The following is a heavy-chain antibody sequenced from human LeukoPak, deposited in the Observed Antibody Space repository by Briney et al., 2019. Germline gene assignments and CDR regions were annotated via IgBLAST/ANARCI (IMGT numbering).Heavy chain of an antibody. D-gene: IGHD1-26*01. V-gene: IGHV4-39*01. CDR3: ARWSYYGWLFDY. CDR1: GGSISSSSYY. J-gene: IGHJ4*02. Sequence: SETLSLTCTVSGGSISSSSYYWGWIRQPPGKGLEWIGSIYYSGSTYYNPSLKSRVTISVDTSKNQFSLKLSSVTAADTAVYYCARWSYYGWLFDYWGQGTLVTVSS. CDR2: IYYSGST.